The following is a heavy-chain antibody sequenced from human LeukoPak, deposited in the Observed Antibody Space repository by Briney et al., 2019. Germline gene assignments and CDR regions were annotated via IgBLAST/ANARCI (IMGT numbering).Heavy chain of an antibody. J-gene: IGHJ4*02. CDR1: GFTFSSYW. CDR3: ARKNWNDVPFDY. D-gene: IGHD1-1*01. Sequence: GGSLRLSCAASGFTFSSYWMSWVRQAPGKGLEWVAVISYDGSSKYYADSVKGRFTISRDNSKNTLYLQMNSLRAEDTAVYYCARKNWNDVPFDYWGQGTLVTVSS. V-gene: IGHV3-30*03. CDR2: ISYDGSSK.